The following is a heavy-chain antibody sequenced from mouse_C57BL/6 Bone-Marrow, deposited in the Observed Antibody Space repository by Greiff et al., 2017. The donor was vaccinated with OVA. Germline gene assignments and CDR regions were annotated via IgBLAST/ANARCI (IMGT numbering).Heavy chain of an antibody. Sequence: VQLQQSGPELVKPGASVKISCKASGYSFTSYYIHWVKQRPGQGLKWIGWIYPGSGNTKYNEKFKGKATLTADTSSSTAYMQLSSLTSEDSAVYYCARRPLLRFAYWGQGTLVTVSA. CDR3: ARRPLLRFAY. CDR1: GYSFTSYY. J-gene: IGHJ3*01. V-gene: IGHV1-66*01. D-gene: IGHD1-1*01. CDR2: IYPGSGNT.